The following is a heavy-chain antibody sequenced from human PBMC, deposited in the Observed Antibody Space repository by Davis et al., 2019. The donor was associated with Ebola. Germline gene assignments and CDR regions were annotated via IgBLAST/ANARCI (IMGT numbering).Heavy chain of an antibody. D-gene: IGHD2-21*01. CDR2: ISGDGSST. V-gene: IGHV3-74*01. CDR1: GFTFSTYW. CDR3: VRSIVNQFGWFDP. Sequence: HTGGSLRLSCAASGFTFSTYWMHWVRQAPGKGLVWVSRISGDGSSTSYADSVKGRFTISRDNAKNTLYLQMNGLRAEDTAAYFCVRSIVNQFGWFDPWGQGTLVTVSS. J-gene: IGHJ5*02.